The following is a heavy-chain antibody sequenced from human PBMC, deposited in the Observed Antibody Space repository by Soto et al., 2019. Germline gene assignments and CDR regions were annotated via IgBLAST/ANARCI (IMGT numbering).Heavy chain of an antibody. J-gene: IGHJ4*02. CDR3: ATVGLYSSSWAPEYYFDY. CDR2: FDPEDGET. CDR1: GYTLTELS. D-gene: IGHD6-13*01. Sequence: ASVKVSCKVSGYTLTELSMHWVRQAPGKGLEWMGGFDPEDGETIYTQKFQGRVTMTEDTSTDTAYMELSSLRSEDTAVYYCATVGLYSSSWAPEYYFDYWGQGTLVTVSS. V-gene: IGHV1-24*01.